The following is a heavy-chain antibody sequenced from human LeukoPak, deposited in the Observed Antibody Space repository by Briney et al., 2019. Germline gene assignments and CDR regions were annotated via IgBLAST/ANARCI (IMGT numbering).Heavy chain of an antibody. J-gene: IGHJ4*02. CDR1: GFTFDDYG. D-gene: IGHD1-7*01. Sequence: GGSPRLSCAASGFTFDDYGMTWVRQAPGKGLEWVSGINWNGDTRGYADSVKGRFTISRDNAKNSLYLQMNSLRAEDTALYYCARGTGTLDYWGQETLVTVSS. CDR3: ARGTGTLDY. CDR2: INWNGDTR. V-gene: IGHV3-20*04.